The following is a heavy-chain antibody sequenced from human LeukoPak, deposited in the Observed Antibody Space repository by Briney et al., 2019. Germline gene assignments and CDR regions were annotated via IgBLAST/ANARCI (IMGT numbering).Heavy chain of an antibody. D-gene: IGHD3-3*01. V-gene: IGHV3-11*04. CDR1: GFTFDDYG. CDR2: ITSGGGTT. Sequence: GGSLRLSCAASGFTFDDYGMSWMRQAPGKGLEWVSCITSGGGTTYYADSVRGRFTISRDNAKNSLLLEMNSLRADDTAVYYCARDQGIFGVPGWGQGTLVTVSS. J-gene: IGHJ4*02. CDR3: ARDQGIFGVPG.